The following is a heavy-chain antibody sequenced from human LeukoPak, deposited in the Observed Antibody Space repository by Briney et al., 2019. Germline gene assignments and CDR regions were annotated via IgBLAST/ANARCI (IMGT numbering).Heavy chain of an antibody. Sequence: SGTLSLTCGVSGGFIINGKWWSWVRQPPGKGLEWVGEISHSGSPNYNPSLKGRLTISVDTAKNQFSLKLSSVTAADTAVYYCARDSIAGYSLSWWGQGTLVTVSS. V-gene: IGHV4-4*02. D-gene: IGHD3-9*01. CDR3: ARDSIAGYSLSW. CDR1: GGFIINGKW. CDR2: ISHSGSP. J-gene: IGHJ4*02.